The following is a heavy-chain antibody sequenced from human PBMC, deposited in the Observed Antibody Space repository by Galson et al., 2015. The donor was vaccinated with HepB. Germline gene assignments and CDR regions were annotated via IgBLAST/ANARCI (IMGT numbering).Heavy chain of an antibody. CDR2: ISAYNGNT. V-gene: IGHV1-18*04. CDR1: GYTFTSYG. CDR3: ARYKSSGWFVYFDY. J-gene: IGHJ4*02. D-gene: IGHD6-19*01. Sequence: SVKVSCKASGYTFTSYGISWVRQAPGQGLEWMGWISAYNGNTNYAQKLQGRVTMTTDTSTSTAYMELRSLRSEDTAVYYCARYKSSGWFVYFDYWGQGTLVTVSS.